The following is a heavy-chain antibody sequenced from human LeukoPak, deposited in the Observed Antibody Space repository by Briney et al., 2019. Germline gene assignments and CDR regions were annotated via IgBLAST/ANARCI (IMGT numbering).Heavy chain of an antibody. V-gene: IGHV4-34*01. CDR3: ARGWRDYVWGSYRYYFDY. D-gene: IGHD3-16*02. Sequence: ETLSLTCAVYGGSFSGYYWSWIRQPPGKGLEWIGEINHSGSTNYNPSLKSRVTISVDTSKNQFSLKLSSVTAADTAVYYCARGWRDYVWGSYRYYFDYWSQGTLVTVSS. CDR2: INHSGST. J-gene: IGHJ4*02. CDR1: GGSFSGYY.